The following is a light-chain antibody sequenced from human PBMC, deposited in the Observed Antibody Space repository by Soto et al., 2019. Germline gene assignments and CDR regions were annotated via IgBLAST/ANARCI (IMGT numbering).Light chain of an antibody. CDR2: AAS. CDR3: QRYNSAPQT. J-gene: IGKJ1*01. Sequence: DIQMTQSPSSLSASVGDRVTITCRASQGISNYLAWYQQKPGRVPKLLIYAASTLHSGVPSRFSGSGSGTDFTLIISSLQPEDVATYYCQRYNSAPQTFGQGTKVEIK. CDR1: QGISNY. V-gene: IGKV1-27*01.